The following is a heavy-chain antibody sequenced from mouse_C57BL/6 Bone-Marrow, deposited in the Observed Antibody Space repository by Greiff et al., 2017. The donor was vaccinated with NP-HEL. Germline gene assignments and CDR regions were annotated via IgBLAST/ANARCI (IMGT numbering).Heavy chain of an antibody. Sequence: VQVVESGPELVKPGASVKLSCKASGYTFTSYDINWVKQRPGQGLEWIGWIYPRDGSTKYNEKFKGKATLTVDTSSSTAYMELHSLTSEDSAVYFCARAPRTTLFAYWGQGTLVTVSA. D-gene: IGHD2-10*02. J-gene: IGHJ3*01. CDR2: IYPRDGST. CDR3: ARAPRTTLFAY. CDR1: GYTFTSYD. V-gene: IGHV1-85*01.